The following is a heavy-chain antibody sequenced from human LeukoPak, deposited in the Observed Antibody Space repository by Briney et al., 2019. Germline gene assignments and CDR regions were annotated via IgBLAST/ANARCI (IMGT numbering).Heavy chain of an antibody. D-gene: IGHD1-26*01. CDR3: ARDLVGASDY. V-gene: IGHV3-66*01. CDR1: GFTVSSNY. CDR2: IYSGGST. Sequence: SGGSLRHSCAASGFTVSSNYMSWVRQAPGKGLEWVSVIYSGGSTYYADSVKGRFTISRDNSKNTLYLQMNSLRAEDTAVYYCARDLVGASDYWGQGTLVTVSS. J-gene: IGHJ4*02.